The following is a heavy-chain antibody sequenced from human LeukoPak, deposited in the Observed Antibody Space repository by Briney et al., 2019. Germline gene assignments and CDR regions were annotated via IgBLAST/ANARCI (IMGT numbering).Heavy chain of an antibody. Sequence: PSETLSLTCTVSGGSISSSSYYWGWIRQPPGKGLEWIGSIYYSGSTYYNPSLKSRVTISVDTSKNQFSLKLSSVTAADTAVYYCARPGGSGKYNWFDPWGQGTLVTVSS. D-gene: IGHD3-10*01. CDR3: ARPGGSGKYNWFDP. CDR1: GGSISSSSYY. J-gene: IGHJ5*02. V-gene: IGHV4-39*01. CDR2: IYYSGST.